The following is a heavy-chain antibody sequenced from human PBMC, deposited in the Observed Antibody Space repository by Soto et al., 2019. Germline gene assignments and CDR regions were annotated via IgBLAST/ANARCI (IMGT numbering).Heavy chain of an antibody. CDR3: VRDRAYTPDY. CDR1: GFTFSTYW. Sequence: GGSLRLSCAASGFTFSTYWMHWVRQAPGKGPVWVSFINIDGSSTTYADSVKGRFIISRDNAKNTLYLHMNSLRAEDTAVYFCVRDRAYTPDYWGQGTPVTVSS. CDR2: INIDGSST. J-gene: IGHJ4*02. V-gene: IGHV3-74*01. D-gene: IGHD2-15*01.